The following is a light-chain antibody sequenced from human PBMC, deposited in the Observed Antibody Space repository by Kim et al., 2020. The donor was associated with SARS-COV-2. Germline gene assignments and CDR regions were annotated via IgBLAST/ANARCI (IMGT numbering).Light chain of an antibody. V-gene: IGLV3-19*01. Sequence: SSELTQDPAVSVALGQTVRITCQGDSLRSYYASWYQQKPGQAPVLVVYDKNNRPSGIPDRFSGSSSGNTASLTITGAQAEDEADYYCNARDSSSYDLRVLFGGGTKVTVL. CDR3: NARDSSSYDLRVL. J-gene: IGLJ6*01. CDR1: SLRSYY. CDR2: DKN.